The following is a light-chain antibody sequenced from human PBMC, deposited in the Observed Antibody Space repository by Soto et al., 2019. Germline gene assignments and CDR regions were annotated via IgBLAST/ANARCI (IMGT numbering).Light chain of an antibody. CDR1: QSFGSS. CDR2: DAS. CDR3: HQRGSWPHT. J-gene: IGKJ3*01. Sequence: EVVLTQSPATLSLSPGERATLSCRASQSFGSSLAWYQQRRGQAPRLLIHDASTRAAGIPARFSGSGSGTDFSLTISSLEPEDFAVYYCHQRGSWPHTFGFGTKVEIK. V-gene: IGKV3-11*01.